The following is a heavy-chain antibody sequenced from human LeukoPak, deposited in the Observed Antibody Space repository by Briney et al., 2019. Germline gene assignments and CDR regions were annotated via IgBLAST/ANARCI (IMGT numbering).Heavy chain of an antibody. CDR2: IYYSGDT. D-gene: IGHD2-21*02. CDR3: ARGVVVTALPPVAYFDY. V-gene: IGHV4-31*03. CDR1: GGSISSGGYY. J-gene: IGHJ4*02. Sequence: SETLSLTCTVSGGSISSGGYYWSWIRQHPGKGLECIGYIYYSGDTYYNPSLKSRVTISVDTSKNQFSLKLSSVTAADTAVYHCARGVVVTALPPVAYFDYWGQGTLVTVSS.